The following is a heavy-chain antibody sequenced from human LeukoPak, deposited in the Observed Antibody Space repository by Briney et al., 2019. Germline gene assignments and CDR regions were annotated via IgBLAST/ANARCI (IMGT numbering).Heavy chain of an antibody. V-gene: IGHV1-69*06. D-gene: IGHD6-13*01. CDR1: GGTFSSYA. J-gene: IGHJ6*03. Sequence: SVKVSCKASGGTFSSYAISWVRQAPGQGLEWMGGIIPIFGTANYAQKFQGRVTITADKSTSTAYMELSSLRSEDTAVYYCARGKGSGYSSSWEGYYYMDVWGKGTTVTVSS. CDR3: ARGKGSGYSSSWEGYYYMDV. CDR2: IIPIFGTA.